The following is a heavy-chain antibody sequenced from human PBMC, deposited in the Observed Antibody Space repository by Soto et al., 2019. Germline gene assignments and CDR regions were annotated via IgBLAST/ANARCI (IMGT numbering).Heavy chain of an antibody. Sequence: EVQLVECGGGLVKPGGSLRLSCAASGFTFSSYSMNWVRQAPGKGLEWVSSISSSSSYIYYADSVKGRFTISRDNAKNSLYLQMNSLRAEDTAVYYCARDQRPPILRLGELSLLWAFDIWGQGTMVTVSS. CDR3: ARDQRPPILRLGELSLLWAFDI. CDR2: ISSSSSYI. D-gene: IGHD3-16*02. V-gene: IGHV3-21*01. CDR1: GFTFSSYS. J-gene: IGHJ3*02.